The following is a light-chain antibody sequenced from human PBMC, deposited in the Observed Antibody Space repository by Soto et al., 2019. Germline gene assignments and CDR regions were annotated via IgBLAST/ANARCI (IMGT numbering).Light chain of an antibody. CDR2: EGS. Sequence: QSALTQPASVSGSPGQSITISCTGTSSDVGSYKLVSWYQQHPGKAPKLMIYEGSKRPSGVSIRFSGSKSGNTASLTISGLQAEDEADYYCCSYAGSSTSVFGTGTKVTVL. CDR3: CSYAGSSTSV. V-gene: IGLV2-23*01. J-gene: IGLJ1*01. CDR1: SSDVGSYKL.